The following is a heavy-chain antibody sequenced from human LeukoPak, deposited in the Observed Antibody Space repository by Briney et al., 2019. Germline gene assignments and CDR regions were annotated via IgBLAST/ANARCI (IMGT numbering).Heavy chain of an antibody. V-gene: IGHV3-64*01. J-gene: IGHJ4*02. CDR1: GFIFSNYD. CDR3: ARGRGYIYGYDY. D-gene: IGHD5-18*01. Sequence: PGGSLRLSCAASGFIFSNYDMHWVRQAPGKGLEYVSHISTNGGSTYYAISVKGRFTISRDNSKNTLYLQMGSLRAEDMAVYYCARGRGYIYGYDYWGQGTLVTVSS. CDR2: ISTNGGST.